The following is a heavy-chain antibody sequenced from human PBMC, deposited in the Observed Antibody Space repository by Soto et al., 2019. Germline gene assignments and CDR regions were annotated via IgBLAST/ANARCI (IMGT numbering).Heavy chain of an antibody. CDR3: EYRVVWRPFGWSLGWFDP. CDR1: GFSLSTSGVG. CDR2: IYWDDDK. Sequence: QITLKESGPTLLKPTQTLALTCTFSGFSLSTSGVGVGWIRQPPGKDLEWLALIYWDDDKRYSPSLKSRLTIIKDTSKNQVDLIMTNVDTEDTATYYSEYRVVWRPFGWSLGWFDPWGQGILVTVSS. V-gene: IGHV2-5*02. D-gene: IGHD6-19*01. J-gene: IGHJ5*02.